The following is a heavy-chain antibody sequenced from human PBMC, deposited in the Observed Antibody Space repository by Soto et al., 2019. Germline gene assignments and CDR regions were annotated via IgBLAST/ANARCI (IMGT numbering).Heavy chain of an antibody. Sequence: QVQLVQSGAEVKRPGSSVKVSCKASGDTFNFYSINWVRQAPGLGLEWMGRVNPIVSMSNYAQRFQGRVTITADKSTSTAYMELSGLRSEDTAIYYCATSYGSGYRAFDYWGQGALVTLSS. CDR3: ATSYGSGYRAFDY. V-gene: IGHV1-69*04. D-gene: IGHD3-10*01. CDR2: VNPIVSMS. CDR1: GDTFNFYS. J-gene: IGHJ4*02.